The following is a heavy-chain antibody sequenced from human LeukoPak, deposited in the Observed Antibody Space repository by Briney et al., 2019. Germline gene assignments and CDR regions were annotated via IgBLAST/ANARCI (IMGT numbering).Heavy chain of an antibody. Sequence: ASVKVSRKASGGTFSSYAISWVRQAPGQGLEWMGRIIPILGIANYAQKFQGRVTITADKSTSTAYMELSSLRSEDTAVYYCARWVAATPYYFDYWGQGTLVTVSS. V-gene: IGHV1-69*04. D-gene: IGHD2-15*01. CDR1: GGTFSSYA. CDR3: ARWVAATPYYFDY. J-gene: IGHJ4*02. CDR2: IIPILGIA.